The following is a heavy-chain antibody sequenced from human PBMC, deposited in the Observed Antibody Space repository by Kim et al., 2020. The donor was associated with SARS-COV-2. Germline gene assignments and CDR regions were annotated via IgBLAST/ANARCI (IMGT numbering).Heavy chain of an antibody. V-gene: IGHV3-21*01. D-gene: IGHD3-3*01. CDR1: GFSFSRYS. CDR3: STIWSGYYTPDY. Sequence: PGGSLRLSCVASGFSFSRYSMKWVRQAPGKGLDWVSCISNTGGDMYYAASVKGRFTISRDNAKNTVYLQMNSLRAEDTAVYYCSTIWSGYYTPDYWGQVT. J-gene: IGHJ4*02. CDR2: ISNTGGDM.